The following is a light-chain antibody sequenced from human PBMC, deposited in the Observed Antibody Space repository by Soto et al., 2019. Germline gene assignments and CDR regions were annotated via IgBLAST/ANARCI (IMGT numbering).Light chain of an antibody. Sequence: EIHMTQNPTSLSASVGDRVTITCGASQSISSYLNWYQQKTGKAPKLLIYAASSLQSGVPSRFSGSGSGTDFTLTICSLQPEDGATDYCPLRYSTPMTCGQLTKVDIK. J-gene: IGKJ1*01. CDR1: QSISSY. V-gene: IGKV1-39*01. CDR3: PLRYSTPMT. CDR2: AAS.